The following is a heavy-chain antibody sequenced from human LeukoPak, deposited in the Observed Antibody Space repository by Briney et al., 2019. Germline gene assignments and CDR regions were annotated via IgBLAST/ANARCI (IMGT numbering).Heavy chain of an antibody. CDR2: INNEGNDT. D-gene: IGHD3-10*01. V-gene: IGHV3-74*01. Sequence: GGSLRLSCAASGFTFTKYWMHWARHVPRKGLIWVSRINNEGNDTNYADSVKGRFTISRDNAKNTLYLQMNSLRAEDTAVYYCARGIYGNFDYWGQGSLVTVSS. CDR3: ARGIYGNFDY. CDR1: GFTFTKYW. J-gene: IGHJ4*02.